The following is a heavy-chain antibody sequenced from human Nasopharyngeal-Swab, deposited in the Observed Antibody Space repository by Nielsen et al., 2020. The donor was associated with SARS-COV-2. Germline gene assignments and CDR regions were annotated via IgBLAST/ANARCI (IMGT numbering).Heavy chain of an antibody. D-gene: IGHD6-13*01. Sequence: GESLKISCAASGFIFSDYAMSWVRQAPGKGLEWVSDITGIGGSTYYADSVKGRFTISRDNSKNTLYLQMNSLRAEDTAVYYCAKVYSSSWYDAFDIWGQGTMVTVSS. CDR1: GFIFSDYA. V-gene: IGHV3-23*01. CDR2: ITGIGGST. CDR3: AKVYSSSWYDAFDI. J-gene: IGHJ3*02.